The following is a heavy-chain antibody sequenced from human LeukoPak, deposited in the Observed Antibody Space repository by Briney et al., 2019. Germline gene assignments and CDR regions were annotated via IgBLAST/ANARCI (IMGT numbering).Heavy chain of an antibody. V-gene: IGHV1-18*01. CDR2: ISAYNGNT. CDR3: ARFAEFVRIAAASKGRFDP. D-gene: IGHD6-13*01. J-gene: IGHJ5*02. Sequence: ASVKVSCKASGYTFTSYGISWVRQAPGQGLEWMGWISAYNGNTNYAQKLQGRVTMTTDTSTSTAYMELRSLRSDDTAVYYCARFAEFVRIAAASKGRFDPWGQGTLVTVSS. CDR1: GYTFTSYG.